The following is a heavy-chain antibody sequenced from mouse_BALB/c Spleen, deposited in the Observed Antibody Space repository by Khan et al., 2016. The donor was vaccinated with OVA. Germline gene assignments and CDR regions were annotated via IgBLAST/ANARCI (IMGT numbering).Heavy chain of an antibody. CDR2: ISTYSGNT. D-gene: IGHD2-3*01. V-gene: IGHV1S137*01. CDR3: ARTAFDGYYGY. J-gene: IGHJ2*01. CDR1: GYTFTGYA. Sequence: VQLQESGPELVRPGVSVKLSCKGSGYTFTGYAMYWVKQSPAKSLEWIGFISTYSGNTNYNQKFKGKATMTGDKSSSTAYMQLTSLTSEDSAIYYCARTAFDGYYGYWVQGTALTVSA.